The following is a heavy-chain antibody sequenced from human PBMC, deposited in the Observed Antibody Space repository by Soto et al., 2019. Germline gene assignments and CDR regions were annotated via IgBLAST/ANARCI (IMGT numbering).Heavy chain of an antibody. D-gene: IGHD3-9*01. J-gene: IGHJ6*02. V-gene: IGHV4-34*01. CDR2: INHSGST. CDR3: ARGVRYFDWLLYYYGMDV. CDR1: GGSFSGYY. Sequence: PSETLSLTCAVYGGSFSGYYWSWIRQPPGKGLEWIGEINHSGSTNYNPSLKSRVTISVDTSKNQFSLKLSSVTAADTAVYYCARGVRYFDWLLYYYGMDVWGQGTTVTASS.